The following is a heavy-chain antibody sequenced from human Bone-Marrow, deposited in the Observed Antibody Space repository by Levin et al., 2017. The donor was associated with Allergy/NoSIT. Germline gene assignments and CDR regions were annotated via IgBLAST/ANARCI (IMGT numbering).Heavy chain of an antibody. CDR1: GFTFSSYA. Sequence: GESLKISCAASGFTFSSYAMSWVRQAPGKGLEWVSGISGSGGNTYYADSVKGRFTISRDNSKNTLYLQMNSLRVEDTAVYYCTRGSERSRYLRFDYWGQGTLVTVSS. CDR2: ISGSGGNT. D-gene: IGHD1-1*01. J-gene: IGHJ4*02. V-gene: IGHV3-23*01. CDR3: TRGSERSRYLRFDY.